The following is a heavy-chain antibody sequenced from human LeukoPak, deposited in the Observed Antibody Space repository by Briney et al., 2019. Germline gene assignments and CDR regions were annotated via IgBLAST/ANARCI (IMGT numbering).Heavy chain of an antibody. J-gene: IGHJ4*02. CDR3: ARGNIQLWTRNSYYFDY. CDR2: INSDGSST. CDR1: GFTFSSYW. V-gene: IGHV3-74*01. Sequence: GGSLRLSCAASGFTFSSYWMHWVRQAPGKGLVWVSRINSDGSSTSYADSVKGRFTISRDNAKNTLYLQMNSLRAEDTAVYYCARGNIQLWTRNSYYFDYWGQGTLVTVSS. D-gene: IGHD5-18*01.